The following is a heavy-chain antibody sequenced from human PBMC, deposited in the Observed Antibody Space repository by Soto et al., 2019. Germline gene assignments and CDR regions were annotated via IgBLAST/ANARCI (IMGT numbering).Heavy chain of an antibody. Sequence: QVQLVQSGAEVKKPRSSVKVSCKASGYTFSSYSISWVRQAPGQGPEWVGGIFPVFGRANYAQKFQGRVTITADESTSTGYIELRSLRSEDTAVFFCARQLERGLYYFDLWGQGTLIIVSS. V-gene: IGHV1-69*01. J-gene: IGHJ4*02. CDR2: IFPVFGRA. CDR1: GYTFSSYS. CDR3: ARQLERGLYYFDL. D-gene: IGHD1-1*01.